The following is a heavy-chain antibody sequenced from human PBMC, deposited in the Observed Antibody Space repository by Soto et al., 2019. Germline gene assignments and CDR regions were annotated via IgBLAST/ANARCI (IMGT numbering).Heavy chain of an antibody. Sequence: SETLSLTCTVSGGSISSNYWTWIRQPPGKGLEWIGYVYNSGSTNYNPSLKSRVTISEDTSKSQFSLKVNSMTAADTAVYYCARYRREAVAGYTLDNWGRGILVTVS. D-gene: IGHD6-13*01. J-gene: IGHJ4*02. CDR3: ARYRREAVAGYTLDN. CDR1: GGSISSNY. V-gene: IGHV4-59*01. CDR2: VYNSGST.